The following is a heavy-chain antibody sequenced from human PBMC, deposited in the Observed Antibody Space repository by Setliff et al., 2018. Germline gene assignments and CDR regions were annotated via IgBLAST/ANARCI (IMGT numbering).Heavy chain of an antibody. CDR2: TIPIFGST. J-gene: IGHJ6*03. CDR1: GGTFSSYG. Sequence: SVKVSCKASGGTFSSYGISWVRQAPGQGLEWMGGTIPIFGSTNYAQEFQDRVTIITDESTSTAYMELRSLRTEDTAVYYCAREGVDTRSSTDYRYYMDVWGKGTTVTVSS. D-gene: IGHD5-18*01. V-gene: IGHV1-69*05. CDR3: AREGVDTRSSTDYRYYMDV.